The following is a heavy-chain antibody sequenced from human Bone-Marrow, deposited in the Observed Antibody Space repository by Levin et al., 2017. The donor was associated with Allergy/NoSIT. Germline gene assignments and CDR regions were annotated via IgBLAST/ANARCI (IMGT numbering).Heavy chain of an antibody. J-gene: IGHJ4*02. CDR2: LSSCFSP. CDR3: ASNLSPTMVSDH. D-gene: IGHD3-10*01. V-gene: IGHV4-39*07. CDR1: GGSVSSSGYY. Sequence: LSLPCTVSGGSVSSSGYYWGWVRHPPFPFLSFLFLLSSCFSPDYNPSLKSRVTISVDTSENHFSLELNSVTPADTAFYYCASNLSPTMVSDHWGQGTLVTVSS.